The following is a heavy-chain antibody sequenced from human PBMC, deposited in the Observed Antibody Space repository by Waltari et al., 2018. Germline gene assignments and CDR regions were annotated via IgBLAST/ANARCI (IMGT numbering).Heavy chain of an antibody. Sequence: EVQLLESGGGLVQPGGSLRLSCAASGFTFSSYAMSWVRQAPGKGLKLVSGISGSGGSTYDSDSVKGRFTISRDNSKNTLYLQMDSLRAEDTAVYYCAKQFGSGTYYLDYWGQGTLVTVSS. D-gene: IGHD3-10*01. CDR2: ISGSGGST. J-gene: IGHJ4*02. CDR3: AKQFGSGTYYLDY. CDR1: GFTFSSYA. V-gene: IGHV3-23*01.